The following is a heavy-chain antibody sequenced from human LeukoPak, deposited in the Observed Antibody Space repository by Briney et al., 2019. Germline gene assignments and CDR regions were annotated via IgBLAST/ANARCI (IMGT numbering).Heavy chain of an antibody. CDR2: ISGRGGST. D-gene: IGHD6-19*01. CDR3: ATSTGYTSGWYGVYFDY. V-gene: IGHV3-23*01. Sequence: GGSLRLSCAASGFTFSIYAMSWVRQAPGKGLEWVSAISGRGGSTYYADSVKGRFTISRENSKNTLYLQMNSLRAEDTAVYYCATSTGYTSGWYGVYFDYWGQGTLVTVSS. J-gene: IGHJ4*02. CDR1: GFTFSIYA.